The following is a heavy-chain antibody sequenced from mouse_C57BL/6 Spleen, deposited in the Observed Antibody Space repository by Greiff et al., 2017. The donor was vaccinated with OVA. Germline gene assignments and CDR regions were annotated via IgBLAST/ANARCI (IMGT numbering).Heavy chain of an antibody. J-gene: IGHJ4*01. Sequence: VQLVESGPGLVQPSQSLSITCTVSGFSLTSYGVHWVRQSPGKGLEWLGVIWRGGSTDYNAAFMSRLSITKDNSKSQVFFKMNSLQADDTAIYYCAKKSGSSYYAMDYWGQGTSVTVSS. CDR1: GFSLTSYG. CDR3: AKKSGSSYYAMDY. CDR2: IWRGGST. V-gene: IGHV2-5*01. D-gene: IGHD1-1*01.